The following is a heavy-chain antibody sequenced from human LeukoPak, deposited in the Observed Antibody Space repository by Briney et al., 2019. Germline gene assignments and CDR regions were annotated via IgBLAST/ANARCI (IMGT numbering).Heavy chain of an antibody. D-gene: IGHD3-10*01. CDR2: ISSSGSNI. J-gene: IGHJ4*02. CDR1: GFTFSSYE. CDR3: ARMHGEIDY. V-gene: IGHV3-48*03. Sequence: GGSLRLSCAASGFTFSSYEMNRVRQAPGKGLEWVSYISSSGSNIYYADSVKGRFTISRDNAKNSLYLQMNSLRAEDTAVYYCARMHGEIDYWGQGILVTVSS.